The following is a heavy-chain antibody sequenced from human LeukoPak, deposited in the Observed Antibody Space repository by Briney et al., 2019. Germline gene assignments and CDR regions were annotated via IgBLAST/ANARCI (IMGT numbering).Heavy chain of an antibody. Sequence: GGSLRLSCAASGFTFDDYAMHWVRQAPGKGLEWVSGISWNSGSIGYADSVKGRFTISRDNAKNSLYLQMNSLRAEDTALYYCARGMRFWDYYMDVWGKGTTVTVSS. CDR3: ARGMRFWDYYMDV. D-gene: IGHD3-16*01. V-gene: IGHV3-9*01. CDR1: GFTFDDYA. CDR2: ISWNSGSI. J-gene: IGHJ6*03.